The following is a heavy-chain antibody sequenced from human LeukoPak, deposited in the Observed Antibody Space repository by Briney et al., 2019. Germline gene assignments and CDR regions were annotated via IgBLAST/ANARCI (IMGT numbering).Heavy chain of an antibody. CDR3: ARDGIVVVPAAYPVRGNWFDP. CDR1: GYTFTSYG. Sequence: ASVKASCKASGYTFTSYGISWVRQAPGQGLEWMGWISAYNGITNYAQKLQGRVTMTTDTSTSTAYMELRSLRSDDTAVYYCARDGIVVVPAAYPVRGNWFDPWGQGTLVTVSS. V-gene: IGHV1-18*01. J-gene: IGHJ5*02. CDR2: ISAYNGIT. D-gene: IGHD2-2*01.